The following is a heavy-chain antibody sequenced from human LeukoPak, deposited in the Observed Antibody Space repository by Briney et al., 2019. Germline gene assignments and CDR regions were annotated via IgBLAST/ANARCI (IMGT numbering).Heavy chain of an antibody. V-gene: IGHV3-21*01. D-gene: IGHD3-10*01. CDR2: ISSSSSYI. Sequence: GGSLRLSCAASGFTFRSYSMNWVRQAPGKGLEWVSSISSSSSYIYYADSGKGRFTISRDNAKNSLYLQMNSLRDEDTAVYYCARVNDYDSGSYYTRDYWGQGTLVTVSS. CDR1: GFTFRSYS. J-gene: IGHJ4*02. CDR3: ARVNDYDSGSYYTRDY.